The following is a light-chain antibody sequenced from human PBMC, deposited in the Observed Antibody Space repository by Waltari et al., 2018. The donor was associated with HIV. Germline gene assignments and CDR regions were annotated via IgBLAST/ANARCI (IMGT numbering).Light chain of an antibody. CDR3: QVWDTSSDHPAF. CDR2: DYT. Sequence: SYVLPQPPSVSVAPGQTATISCWGQNIDYQGVQWYQQKPGQAPVLVIYDYTDRPTGIPGRFSGSNSGNTATLTVTMVEAGDEADYYCQVWDTSSDHPAFFGGGTKLTVV. J-gene: IGLJ2*01. V-gene: IGLV3-21*02. CDR1: NIDYQG.